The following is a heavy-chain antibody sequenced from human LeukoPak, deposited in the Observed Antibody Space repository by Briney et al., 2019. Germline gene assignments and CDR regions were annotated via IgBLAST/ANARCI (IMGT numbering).Heavy chain of an antibody. CDR3: ARGGSGRHYKPFDY. Sequence: VASVKVSCQASGYTFTSYYIHLVREAPGQGLEWMGIINPSGGSTSYAQKFQGRVTMTRDTSTSTLYMELSSLRSEDTAVYYCARGGSGRHYKPFDYRGQGTLVTVSS. D-gene: IGHD3-10*01. CDR1: GYTFTSYY. J-gene: IGHJ4*02. V-gene: IGHV1-46*01. CDR2: INPSGGST.